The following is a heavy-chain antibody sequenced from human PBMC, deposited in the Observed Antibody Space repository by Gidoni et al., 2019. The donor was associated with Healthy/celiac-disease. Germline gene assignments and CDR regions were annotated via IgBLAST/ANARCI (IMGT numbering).Heavy chain of an antibody. CDR2: IYYSGST. CDR3: ARLVVAANHYYYYGMDV. D-gene: IGHD2-15*01. Sequence: QVQLQESGPGLVKPSETLSLTCTVSGGSISSYYWSWIRQPPGKGLEWIGYIYYSGSTNYNPSLKSRVTISVDTSKNQFSLKLSSVTAADTAVYYCARLVVAANHYYYYGMDVWGQGTTVTVSS. CDR1: GGSISSYY. J-gene: IGHJ6*02. V-gene: IGHV4-59*08.